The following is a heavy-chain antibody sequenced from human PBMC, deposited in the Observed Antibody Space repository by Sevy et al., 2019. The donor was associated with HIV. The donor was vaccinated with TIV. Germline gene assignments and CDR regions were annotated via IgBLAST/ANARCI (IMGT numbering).Heavy chain of an antibody. CDR1: GFTFSSYN. V-gene: IGHV3-48*01. CDR2: ITGSSSTI. CDR3: ARGITLIVDPFDS. J-gene: IGHJ4*02. D-gene: IGHD3-22*01. Sequence: RGFLRLSCAASGFTFSSYNMNWVRQAPGKGLEWVSYITGSSSTIYYADSVKGRFTISRDNAKNSLYLQMNSLRAEDTAVYYCARGITLIVDPFDSWGQGTPVRVSS.